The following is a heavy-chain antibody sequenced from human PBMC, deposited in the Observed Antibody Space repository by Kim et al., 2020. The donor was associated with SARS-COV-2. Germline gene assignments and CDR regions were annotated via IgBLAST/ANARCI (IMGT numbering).Heavy chain of an antibody. V-gene: IGHV3-15*01. J-gene: IGHJ4*02. D-gene: IGHD2-15*01. CDR3: TWVVVAATEVDFDY. CDR2: IKSKTDGGTT. Sequence: GGSLRLSCAASGFTFSNAWMSWVRQAPGKGLEWVGRIKSKTDGGTTDYAAPVKGRFTISRDDSKNTLYLQMNSLKTEDTAVYYCTWVVVAATEVDFDYWGQGTLVTVSS. CDR1: GFTFSNAW.